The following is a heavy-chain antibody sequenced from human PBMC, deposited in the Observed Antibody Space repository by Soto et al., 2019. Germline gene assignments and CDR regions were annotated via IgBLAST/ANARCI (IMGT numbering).Heavy chain of an antibody. CDR2: IKQDGSEK. Sequence: GGSLRLSCAASGFTFSSYWMSWVRQAPGKGLEWVANIKQDGSEKYYVDSVKGRFTISRDNAKNSLYLQMNSLRAEDTAVYYCAREFPLYDFWSGSHREDYYYMDVWGKGTTVTVSS. V-gene: IGHV3-7*01. CDR1: GFTFSSYW. D-gene: IGHD3-3*01. J-gene: IGHJ6*03. CDR3: AREFPLYDFWSGSHREDYYYMDV.